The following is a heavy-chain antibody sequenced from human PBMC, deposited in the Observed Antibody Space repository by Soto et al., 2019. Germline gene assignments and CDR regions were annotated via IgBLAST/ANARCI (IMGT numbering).Heavy chain of an antibody. CDR3: AGHVGGYYYYIDV. CDR1: GGSVSSGSYY. Sequence: SETLSLTCTVSGGSVSSGSYYWGWIRQPPGKGLEWIGSINYSGNTYYNPSIKSRVTITIDTSQNKFSLKLSSVTAADTAMYYCAGHVGGYYYYIDVWGKGTTVTVSS. V-gene: IGHV4-39*01. CDR2: INYSGNT. J-gene: IGHJ6*03. D-gene: IGHD2-15*01.